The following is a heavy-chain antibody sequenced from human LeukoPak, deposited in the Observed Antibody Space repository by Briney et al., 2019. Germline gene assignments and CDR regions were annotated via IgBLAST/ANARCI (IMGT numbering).Heavy chain of an antibody. CDR3: ARSLYYYDSSGYAH. J-gene: IGHJ4*02. Sequence: PGGSLRLSCAASGFTVSSNYMSWVRQAPGKGLEWVSVIYSGGSTYYADSVKGRFTISRDNSKNTLYLQMNSLRAGDTAVYYCARSLYYYDSSGYAHWGQGTLVTVSS. CDR1: GFTVSSNY. CDR2: IYSGGST. V-gene: IGHV3-66*01. D-gene: IGHD3-22*01.